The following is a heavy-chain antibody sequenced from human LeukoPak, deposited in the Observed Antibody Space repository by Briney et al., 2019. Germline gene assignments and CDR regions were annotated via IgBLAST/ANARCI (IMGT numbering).Heavy chain of an antibody. CDR2: IKSSGRSI. Sequence: GASLRLSCAASGFTLSSDDMHWVRQAPGRGLEWISNIKSSGRSIYYADSVKGRFTISRDNAKNSLYLQMNSLRAEDTAVYYCAELGITMIGGAWGKGTTVTISS. D-gene: IGHD3-10*02. V-gene: IGHV3-48*03. J-gene: IGHJ6*04. CDR3: AELGITMIGGA. CDR1: GFTLSSDD.